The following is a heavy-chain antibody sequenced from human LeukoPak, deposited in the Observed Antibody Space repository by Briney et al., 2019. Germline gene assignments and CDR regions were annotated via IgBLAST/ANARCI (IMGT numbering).Heavy chain of an antibody. CDR3: ASVNYDSSGSHWLDY. D-gene: IGHD3-22*01. J-gene: IGHJ4*02. V-gene: IGHV1-69*13. Sequence: SVKVSCKASGYTFTSYDINWVRQATGQGLEWMGGIIPIFGTSNYAQKFQGRVTITADESTSTAYMELSSLRSEDTAIYYCASVNYDSSGSHWLDYWGQGTLVTVSS. CDR1: GYTFTSYD. CDR2: IIPIFGTS.